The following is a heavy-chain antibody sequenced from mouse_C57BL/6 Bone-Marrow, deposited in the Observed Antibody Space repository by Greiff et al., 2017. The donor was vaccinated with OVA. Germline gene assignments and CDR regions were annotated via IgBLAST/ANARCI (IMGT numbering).Heavy chain of an antibody. CDR3: ARQGT. CDR1: GFTFSSYG. V-gene: IGHV5-6*01. J-gene: IGHJ3*01. D-gene: IGHD3-3*01. Sequence: EVKLLESGGDLVKPGGSLKLSCAASGFTFSSYGMSWVRQTPDKRLEWVATLSSGGSYTYYPDSVKGRFTISRDNAKNTLYLQMSSLKSEDTAMYYCARQGTRGQGTLVTVSA. CDR2: LSSGGSYT.